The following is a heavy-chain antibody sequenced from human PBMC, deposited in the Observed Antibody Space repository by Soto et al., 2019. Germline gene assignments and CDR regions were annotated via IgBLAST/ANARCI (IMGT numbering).Heavy chain of an antibody. J-gene: IGHJ4*02. CDR3: APALSVTGNFDH. V-gene: IGHV5-51*01. CDR1: GYHFASYW. Sequence: GESLKISCKGSGYHFASYWIGWVRQMPGKGLEWMGIIYAGDSETKYSPPFQGQVTMSADKSISTAYLQWSSLKASDTAMYYCAPALSVTGNFDHCGQGTLVTFAS. CDR2: IYAGDSET. D-gene: IGHD6-19*01.